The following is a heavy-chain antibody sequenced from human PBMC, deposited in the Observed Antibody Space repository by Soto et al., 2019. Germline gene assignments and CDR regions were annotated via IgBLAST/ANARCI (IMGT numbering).Heavy chain of an antibody. CDR1: GLTFSSYG. V-gene: IGHV3-30*18. J-gene: IGHJ6*02. CDR2: ISYDGSNK. Sequence: XESLGLACASCGLTFSSYGMPWVRQAPGKGLEWVAVISYDGSNKYYADSVKGRFTISRDNPKNTLYLQMNSLRAEDTAVYYCAKESGTSGYYYYGMDVCGQGTTVTVSS. CDR3: AKESGTSGYYYYGMDV. D-gene: IGHD1-1*01.